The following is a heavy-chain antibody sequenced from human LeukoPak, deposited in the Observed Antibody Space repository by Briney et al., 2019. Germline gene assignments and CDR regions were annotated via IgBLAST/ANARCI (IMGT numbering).Heavy chain of an antibody. CDR2: ISYDGSNK. CDR3: AKDLWFGGPFDY. V-gene: IGHV3-30*18. D-gene: IGHD3-10*01. J-gene: IGHJ4*02. Sequence: PGRSLRLSCAASGFTFSSYGMHWVRQAPGKGLEWVAVISYDGSNKYYADSVKGRFTISRDNSKNTLYLQMNSLRAEDTAVYYCAKDLWFGGPFDYWGQGTLVTVSS. CDR1: GFTFSSYG.